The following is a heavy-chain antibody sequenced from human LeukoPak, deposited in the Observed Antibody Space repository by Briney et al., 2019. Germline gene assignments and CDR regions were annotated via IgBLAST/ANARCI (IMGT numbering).Heavy chain of an antibody. CDR2: ISSSSSTI. CDR3: ARDHMWGLVPAADDAFDI. V-gene: IGHV3-48*02. D-gene: IGHD2-2*01. CDR1: GFTFSSYS. J-gene: IGHJ3*02. Sequence: GGSLRLSCAASGFTFSSYSMNWVRQAPGKGLEWVSYISSSSSTIYYADSVKGRFTISRDNAKNSLYLQMNSLRDEDTAVYYCARDHMWGLVPAADDAFDIWGQGTMVTVSS.